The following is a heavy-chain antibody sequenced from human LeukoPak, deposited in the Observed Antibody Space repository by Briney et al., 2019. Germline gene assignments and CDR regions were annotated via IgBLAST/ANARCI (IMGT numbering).Heavy chain of an antibody. Sequence: GGSLRLSCAASGFTFSTSWMTWVRQAPGKGLEFVANIKHDGSEKYYVDSVQGRFTISRDNAKNSLYLEMNSLRAEDTAVYYCARGGGVRGFFDWFLGWGQGILVTVSS. CDR1: GFTFSTSW. D-gene: IGHD3-9*01. CDR3: ARGGGVRGFFDWFLG. J-gene: IGHJ4*02. V-gene: IGHV3-7*01. CDR2: IKHDGSEK.